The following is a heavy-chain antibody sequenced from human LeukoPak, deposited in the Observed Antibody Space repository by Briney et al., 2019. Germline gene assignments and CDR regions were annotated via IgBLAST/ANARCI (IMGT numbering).Heavy chain of an antibody. CDR3: ARGVFIAASQYGY. Sequence: PSETLSLTCAVSGGSLSSHYWTRIRQPPGKGLEWIGYIYYTGATNYNPSLKSRVTISVDTSKNQFSLKLSSVTAADTAVYYCARGVFIAASQYGYWGQGTLVTVSS. V-gene: IGHV4-59*11. CDR1: GGSLSSHY. CDR2: IYYTGAT. J-gene: IGHJ4*02. D-gene: IGHD6-13*01.